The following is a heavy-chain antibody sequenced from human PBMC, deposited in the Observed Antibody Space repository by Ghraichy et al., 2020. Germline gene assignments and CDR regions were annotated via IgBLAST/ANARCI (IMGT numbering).Heavy chain of an antibody. J-gene: IGHJ4*02. D-gene: IGHD6-19*01. CDR3: ATDIAVAGAFDY. CDR2: FDPEDGET. Sequence: ASVKVSCKVSGYTLTELSMHWVRQAPGKGLEWMGGFDPEDGETIYAQKFQGRVTMTEDTSTDTAYMELSSLRSEDTAVYYCATDIAVAGAFDYWGQGTLVTVSS. CDR1: GYTLTELS. V-gene: IGHV1-24*01.